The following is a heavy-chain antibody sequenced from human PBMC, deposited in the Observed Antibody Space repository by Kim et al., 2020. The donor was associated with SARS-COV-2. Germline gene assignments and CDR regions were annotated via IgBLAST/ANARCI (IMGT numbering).Heavy chain of an antibody. Sequence: GGSLRLFCAASGLTFSSHAMSWVRQAPGKGLQWVSVIYTGGSSTYYSDSVKGRFTISRDDSKNTLYLQMNSLSAEDTAVYFCANSPYNWNYYHYWGQGTLVTVSS. D-gene: IGHD1-20*01. CDR3: ANSPYNWNYYHY. J-gene: IGHJ4*02. CDR2: IYTGGSST. V-gene: IGHV3-23*03. CDR1: GLTFSSHA.